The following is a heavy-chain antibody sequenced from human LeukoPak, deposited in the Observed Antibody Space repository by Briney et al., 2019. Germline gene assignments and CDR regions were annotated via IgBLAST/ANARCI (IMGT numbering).Heavy chain of an antibody. Sequence: GGSLRLSCAASGFTFSSYWMHWVRQAPGKGLVWVSRIKSDGSGTTHADSVKGRFTISRDNAKNTLYLQMNSLRAEDTAVYFCAREFRKPSTGDWGQGTLVTVSS. CDR2: IKSDGSGT. D-gene: IGHD1-14*01. CDR1: GFTFSSYW. J-gene: IGHJ4*02. CDR3: AREFRKPSTGD. V-gene: IGHV3-74*01.